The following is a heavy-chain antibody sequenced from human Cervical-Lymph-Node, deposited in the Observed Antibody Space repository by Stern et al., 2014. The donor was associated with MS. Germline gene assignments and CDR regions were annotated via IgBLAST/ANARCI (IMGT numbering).Heavy chain of an antibody. Sequence: EDQLVESGGGLVQPGGSLRLSCAASGFTFSNYNINWVRQAPGQGLEWVAYISRSSSRMYYADSVKGRFTISRDNAKNSLYLQMNSLRAEDTAVYYCARNYDFASVGDYWGQGTLVTVSS. CDR2: ISRSSSRM. D-gene: IGHD3-3*01. J-gene: IGHJ4*02. CDR1: GFTFSNYN. V-gene: IGHV3-48*01. CDR3: ARNYDFASVGDY.